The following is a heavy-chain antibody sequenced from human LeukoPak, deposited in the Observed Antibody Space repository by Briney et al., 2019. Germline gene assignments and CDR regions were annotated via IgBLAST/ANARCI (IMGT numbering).Heavy chain of an antibody. CDR1: GFTFSSYG. J-gene: IGHJ4*02. CDR2: ISYDGSNK. D-gene: IGHD5-18*01. V-gene: IGHV3-30*18. Sequence: PGGSLRLSCAASGFTFSSYGMHWVRQAPGKGLEWVAVISYDGSNKYYADSVKGRFTISRDNSKNTLYLQMNSLRAEDTAVYYCAKGGQLWAYFDYWGQGTLVTVSS. CDR3: AKGGQLWAYFDY.